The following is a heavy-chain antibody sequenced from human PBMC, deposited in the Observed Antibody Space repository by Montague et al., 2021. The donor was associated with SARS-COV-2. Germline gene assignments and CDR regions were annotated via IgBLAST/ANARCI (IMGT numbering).Heavy chain of an antibody. Sequence: SETLSLTCAVYGGSLTNHYWTWVRQPPGNGLEWVGEVNHSGRNTHYNPSLRSRVTISVDRSNNQVSLTLESVTAADTAVYYCARVPLHFDGFDYWGQGSLVTVSS. CDR2: VNHSGRNT. J-gene: IGHJ4*02. CDR1: GGSLTNHY. D-gene: IGHD3-9*01. V-gene: IGHV4-34*01. CDR3: ARVPLHFDGFDY.